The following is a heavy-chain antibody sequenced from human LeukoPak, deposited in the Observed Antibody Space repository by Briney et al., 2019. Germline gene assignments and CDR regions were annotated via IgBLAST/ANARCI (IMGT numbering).Heavy chain of an antibody. CDR1: GFTFSSYS. Sequence: GGSLRLSCAASGFTFSSYSMNWVRQAPGKGLEWVSCVSRTSSHIYYADSVKGRFTISRDDAKNSLFLQMNSLSAEHTAVHYCARDLAGGGPHYFDYWGEGTLVPVSS. CDR2: VSRTSSHI. J-gene: IGHJ4*02. V-gene: IGHV3-21*01. CDR3: ARDLAGGGPHYFDY. D-gene: IGHD2-15*01.